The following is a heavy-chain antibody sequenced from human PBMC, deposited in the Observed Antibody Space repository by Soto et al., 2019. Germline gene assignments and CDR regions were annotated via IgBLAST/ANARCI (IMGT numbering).Heavy chain of an antibody. CDR3: GRIIPAAIGRVDP. Sequence: QVRLVQSGPEVKKPGASVKVSCKASGYTFTNYGIGWARLVPGQGLEWVGWISTYNDNIKYAQNFQGRVTMTADTSTRTVHMELTSLRPDDAAIYFWGRIIPAAIGRVDPWGQGTLVTVSS. V-gene: IGHV1-18*01. D-gene: IGHD2-2*01. CDR2: ISTYNDNI. CDR1: GYTFTNYG. J-gene: IGHJ5*02.